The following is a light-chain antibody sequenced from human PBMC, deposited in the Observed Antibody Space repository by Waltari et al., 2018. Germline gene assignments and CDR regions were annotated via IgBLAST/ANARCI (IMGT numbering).Light chain of an antibody. CDR2: DAS. CDR1: QDINNY. CDR3: QQYRNLCA. J-gene: IGKJ1*01. V-gene: IGKV1-33*01. Sequence: DIQMTQSPSSLSASVGDRVTITCQARQDINNYLNWYQQRPGKAPKLLIYDASNLETGVPSRFSGSGSGTDFTFTISSLQPEDIATYYCQQYRNLCAFGQGTKVEIK.